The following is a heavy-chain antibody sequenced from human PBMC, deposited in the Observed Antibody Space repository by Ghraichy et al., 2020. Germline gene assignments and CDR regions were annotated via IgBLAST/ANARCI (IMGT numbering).Heavy chain of an antibody. V-gene: IGHV3-53*01. CDR1: GFTVSSNY. Sequence: GSLRLSCAASGFTVSSNYMSWVRQAPGKGLEWVSVIYRGGNTYYADSVKGRFTISRDNSKNTLYLQMNSLRAEDTAVYYCARDLHNDYWGQGTLVTVSS. CDR3: ARDLHNDY. J-gene: IGHJ4*02. D-gene: IGHD1-1*01. CDR2: IYRGGNT.